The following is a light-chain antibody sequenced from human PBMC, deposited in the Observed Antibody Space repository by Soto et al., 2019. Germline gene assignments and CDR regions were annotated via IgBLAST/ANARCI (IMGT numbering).Light chain of an antibody. V-gene: IGLV1-40*01. J-gene: IGLJ2*01. CDR1: SSNIGAGYD. CDR2: GNS. CDR3: QSYDSSLSVVV. Sequence: QSVLTQPPSVSGAPGQRVTISCTGSSSNIGAGYDVHWYQQLPGTAPKLLLYGNSNRPSGVPDRFSGSKSGTSASLAITGIPAEDEADYYCQSYDSSLSVVVFGGGTKVTVL.